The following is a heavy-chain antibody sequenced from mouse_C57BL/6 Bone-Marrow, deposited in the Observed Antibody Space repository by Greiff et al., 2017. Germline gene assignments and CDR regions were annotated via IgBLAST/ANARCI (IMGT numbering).Heavy chain of an antibody. CDR3: VRTGDYDRKHWYAMDY. V-gene: IGHV10-1*01. CDR2: IRSKSNNYAT. Sequence: EVMLVESGGGLVQPKGSLKLSCAASGFSFNTYAMNWVRQAPGKGLEWVARIRSKSNNYATYYADSVKDRFTISRDDSESMLYLQMNNLKTEDTAMYYCVRTGDYDRKHWYAMDYWGQGTSVTVSS. J-gene: IGHJ4*01. CDR1: GFSFNTYA. D-gene: IGHD2-4*01.